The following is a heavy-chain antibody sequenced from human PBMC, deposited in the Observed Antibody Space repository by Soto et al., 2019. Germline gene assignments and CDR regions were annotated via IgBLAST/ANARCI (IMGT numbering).Heavy chain of an antibody. CDR3: GRGRSGQIVVFY. CDR1: GDTFTANY. CDR2: IGPETGAT. D-gene: IGHD1-26*01. J-gene: IGHJ4*02. Sequence: GASVKVSCKASGDTFTANYIHWVRQAPEQGPEWMGEIGPETGATRYAQKFQGRVTMTRDMSITTVYMELNNLSPDDTAVYYCGRGRSGQIVVFYWGQGTPVTVSS. V-gene: IGHV1-2*02.